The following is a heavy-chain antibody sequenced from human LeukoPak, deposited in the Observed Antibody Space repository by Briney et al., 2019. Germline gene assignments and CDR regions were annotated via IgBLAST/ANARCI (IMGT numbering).Heavy chain of an antibody. CDR3: AKFGITMIVVVTAEHDAFDI. CDR1: GFTFSSYG. CDR2: IRYDGSNK. Sequence: GGSLRLSCAASGFTFSSYGMHWVRQAPGKGLKWVAFIRYDGSNKYYADSVKGRFTISRDNSKNTLYLQMNSLRAEDTAVYYCAKFGITMIVVVTAEHDAFDIWGQGTMVTVSS. D-gene: IGHD3-22*01. J-gene: IGHJ3*02. V-gene: IGHV3-30*02.